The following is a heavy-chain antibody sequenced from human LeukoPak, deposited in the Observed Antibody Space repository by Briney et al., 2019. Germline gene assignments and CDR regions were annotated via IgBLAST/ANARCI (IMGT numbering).Heavy chain of an antibody. CDR2: IFPSGTT. J-gene: IGHJ4*02. CDR1: GYSISSGNH. D-gene: IGHD2-2*01. Sequence: SETLSLTCAVSGYSISSGNHWGWIRQPPDKGLEWIGSIFPSGTTYYNPSLKSRVTISIYTSKSQFSLKLISVTAADTAVYYCASLWGYQNGNFDYWGQGTLVTVSS. CDR3: ASLWGYQNGNFDY. V-gene: IGHV4-38-2*01.